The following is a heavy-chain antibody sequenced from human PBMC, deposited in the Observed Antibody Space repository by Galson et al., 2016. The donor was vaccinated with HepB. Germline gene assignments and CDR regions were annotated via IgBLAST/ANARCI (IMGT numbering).Heavy chain of an antibody. D-gene: IGHD3-22*01. Sequence: LSLTCSVSGDSISNHYWWSWVRQPPGKGLEWIGEIWPTGSTNCNQSLKGRVTISIDRSKNQFSLNLNSVTAADSAVYYCTRNGFYCLDYWGQGTLVTVSS. V-gene: IGHV4-4*02. CDR3: TRNGFYCLDY. CDR2: IWPTGST. CDR1: GDSISNHYW. J-gene: IGHJ4*02.